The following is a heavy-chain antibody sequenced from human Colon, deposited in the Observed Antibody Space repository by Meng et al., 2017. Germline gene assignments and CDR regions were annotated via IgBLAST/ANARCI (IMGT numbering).Heavy chain of an antibody. CDR3: ARVFGTYYFDC. D-gene: IGHD3-10*01. Sequence: VQLGGSGGGVFQPGRSLRLSCAASGFTFSNYGMHWVRQAPGKGLEWVSAIGASGATTYYADSVKGRFTISRDNSKSTVYLQMNGLRAEDTAVYYCARVFGTYYFDCWGQGTLVTVSS. CDR2: IGASGATT. J-gene: IGHJ4*02. V-gene: IGHV3-23*04. CDR1: GFTFSNYG.